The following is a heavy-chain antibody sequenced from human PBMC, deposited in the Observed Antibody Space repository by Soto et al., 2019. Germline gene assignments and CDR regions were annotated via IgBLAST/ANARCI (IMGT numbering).Heavy chain of an antibody. Sequence: QITLKESGPTLVKPTQTLTLTCTFPGFSLSTSGVGVGWIRQPPGKALEWLALIYWVDDKRYSPSLKSRLTITNDTSNNQVVLTMSNMDPVDTATYYCAQSRGASYLGDAFDLGPRDNGHRLF. J-gene: IGHJ3*01. CDR3: AQSRGASYLGDAFD. CDR2: IYWVDDK. V-gene: IGHV2-5*02. CDR1: GFSLSTSGVG. D-gene: IGHD1-26*01.